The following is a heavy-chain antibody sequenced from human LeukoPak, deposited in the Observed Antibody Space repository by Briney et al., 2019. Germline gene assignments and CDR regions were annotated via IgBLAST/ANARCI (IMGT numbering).Heavy chain of an antibody. CDR3: ARGPTWAHIDS. V-gene: IGHV3-66*02. CDR1: GLIVPSNY. CDR2: IYRGGNT. Sequence: GGSLSLSCALSGLIVPSNYMSLVRQAPCNRLEWVSVIYRGGNTYYAHSVNGRFTLSRDNCKHSLCLQMNSLRADCTAVYYYARGPTWAHIDSWGQGTLVTVSS. D-gene: IGHD7-27*01. J-gene: IGHJ4*02.